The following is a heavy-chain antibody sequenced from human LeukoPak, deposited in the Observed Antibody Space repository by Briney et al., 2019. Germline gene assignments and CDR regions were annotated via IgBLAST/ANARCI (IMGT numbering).Heavy chain of an antibody. CDR1: GGSFSGYY. CDR3: ARGGLGYCSSTSCYRRVYGMDV. V-gene: IGHV4-34*01. J-gene: IGHJ6*02. Sequence: SETLSLTCAVYGGSFSGYYWSWIRQPPGKGLEWIGEISHSGSTNYNPSLKGRVTISVDTSKNQFSLKLSSVTAAHTAVYYCARGGLGYCSSTSCYRRVYGMDVWGQGTSVTVSS. CDR2: ISHSGST. D-gene: IGHD2-2*02.